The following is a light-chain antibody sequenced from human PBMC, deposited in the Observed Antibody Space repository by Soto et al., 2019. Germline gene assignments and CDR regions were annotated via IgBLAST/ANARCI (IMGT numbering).Light chain of an antibody. CDR2: WAS. J-gene: IGKJ1*01. V-gene: IGKV4-1*01. CDR1: QSVLYSSNNKNY. CDR3: QQYCSSPQT. Sequence: DIVMTQSPDSLAVSLGERATINCKSSQSVLYSSNNKNYLAWYQQKPGQPPKLLIYWASTRESGVPGRFSGSGSGTDFTLTISSLQAEDVAVYYCQQYCSSPQTFGQGTKVDIK.